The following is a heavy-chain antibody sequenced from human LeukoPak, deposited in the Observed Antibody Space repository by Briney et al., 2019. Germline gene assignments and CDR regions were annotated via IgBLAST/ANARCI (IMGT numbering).Heavy chain of an antibody. CDR3: ARDKWFGELSGPRRGYGWFDP. V-gene: IGHV1-18*01. CDR2: ISAYNGST. Sequence: GASVKVSCKASGYTFTSYGISWVRQAPGQGLEWMGWISAYNGSTNYAQKLQGRVTMTTDTSTSTAYMELRSLRSDDTAVYYCARDKWFGELSGPRRGYGWFDPWGQGTLVTVSS. J-gene: IGHJ5*02. CDR1: GYTFTSYG. D-gene: IGHD3-10*01.